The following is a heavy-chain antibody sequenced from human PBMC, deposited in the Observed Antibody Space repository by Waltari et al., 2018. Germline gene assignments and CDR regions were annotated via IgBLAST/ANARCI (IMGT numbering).Heavy chain of an antibody. D-gene: IGHD4-17*01. CDR1: GYSISSGYY. CDR2: IYHSGGT. Sequence: QVQLQESGPGLVKPSETLSLTCAVSGYSISSGYYWGWIRQPPGKGLEWIGSIYHSGGTHYNPSLQSPGTISVGNAKNPFARKLRLVTAADTGGDYWARDEGSGDYVFGPAFDIWGQGTMVTVSS. J-gene: IGHJ3*02. V-gene: IGHV4-38-2*02. CDR3: ARDEGSGDYVFGPAFDI.